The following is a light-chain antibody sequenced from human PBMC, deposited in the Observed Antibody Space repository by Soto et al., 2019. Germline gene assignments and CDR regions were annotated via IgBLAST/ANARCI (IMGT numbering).Light chain of an antibody. V-gene: IGKV3-20*01. CDR2: DVS. CDR3: QQYGSSPYT. CDR1: QSVTRNY. J-gene: IGKJ2*01. Sequence: EIVLTQSPGTLSLSPGERATLSCRASQSVTRNYFAWFQQKPGQAPRVVIYDVSSRPTGIPDRFSGSGSGTDFTLTISRLEPEDFEVYYCQQYGSSPYTFGQGTKLEIK.